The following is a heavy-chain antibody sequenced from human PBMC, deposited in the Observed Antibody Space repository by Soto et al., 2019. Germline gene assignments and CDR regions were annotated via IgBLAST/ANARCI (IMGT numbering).Heavy chain of an antibody. CDR3: TKEADAFDV. V-gene: IGHV3-30*18. Sequence: QVQVVESGGGGVQPGRSLRLSCAVSGFTLSSYGMHWVRQAPGKGLEWVAFISEDESNKYYAGSVKGRFTISRDNSKNTLYLQMSSLRSDDTALYYCTKEADAFDVWGQGTMVTVSS. CDR2: ISEDESNK. CDR1: GFTLSSYG. J-gene: IGHJ3*01.